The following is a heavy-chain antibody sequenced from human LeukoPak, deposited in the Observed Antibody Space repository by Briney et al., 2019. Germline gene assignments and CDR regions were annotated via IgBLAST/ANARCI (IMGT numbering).Heavy chain of an antibody. D-gene: IGHD5-24*01. CDR1: GGSFSGYY. CDR3: ARPAEPGYTHCNCWFDP. V-gene: IGHV4-34*01. CDR2: INHSGST. J-gene: IGHJ5*02. Sequence: PSETLSLTCAVYGGSFSGYYWSWIRQPPGKGLEWIGEINHSGSTNYNPSLKSRVTISVDTSKNQFPLKLSSVTAADTAVYYCARPAEPGYTHCNCWFDPWGQGTLVTVSS.